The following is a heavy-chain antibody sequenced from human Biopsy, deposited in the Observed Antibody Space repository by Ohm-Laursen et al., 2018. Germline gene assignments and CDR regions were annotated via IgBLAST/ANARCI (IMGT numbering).Heavy chain of an antibody. Sequence: ASVKVSCKASGYTLTGYAMHWVRQAPGQGLEWLGYINCKTGATNYEQKFQGTVTMTRDTSISTAYLALGSLRSADTAIYYCARDPLNGHKHFDYWDQGSLVTVSS. CDR3: ARDPLNGHKHFDY. V-gene: IGHV1-2*02. CDR2: INCKTGAT. J-gene: IGHJ4*02. D-gene: IGHD2-8*01. CDR1: GYTLTGYA.